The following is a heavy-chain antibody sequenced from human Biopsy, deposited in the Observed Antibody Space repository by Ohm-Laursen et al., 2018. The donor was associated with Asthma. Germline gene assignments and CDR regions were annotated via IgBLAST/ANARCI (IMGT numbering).Heavy chain of an antibody. CDR3: ARDGGLTSYPGTFHI. CDR2: ISYDGTNK. Sequence: SLRLSCSASGFNFKTYGMHWVRQAPGKGLEWIGLISYDGTNKFYADTEMGRFTISRDNSKNTLYLQMNSLRAEDTAVYYCARDGGLTSYPGTFHIWGQGTMVTVSS. J-gene: IGHJ3*02. D-gene: IGHD1-1*01. CDR1: GFNFKTYG. V-gene: IGHV3-30-3*01.